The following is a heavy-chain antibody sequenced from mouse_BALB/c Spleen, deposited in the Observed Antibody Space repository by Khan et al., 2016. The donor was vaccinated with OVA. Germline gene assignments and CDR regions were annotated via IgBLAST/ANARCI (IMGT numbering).Heavy chain of an antibody. Sequence: QVQLQQSGAELVKPGASVKLSCKASGYTFTSYYMYWVKQRPGQGLEWIGEINPSNGGTNVTEKFKNKATLTVDKSSSTAYMELSSLTSEDSAVYYCTRRGYGSPFAYWGQGTLVTVSA. CDR1: GYTFTSYY. D-gene: IGHD1-1*01. CDR3: TRRGYGSPFAY. V-gene: IGHV1S81*02. J-gene: IGHJ3*01. CDR2: INPSNGGT.